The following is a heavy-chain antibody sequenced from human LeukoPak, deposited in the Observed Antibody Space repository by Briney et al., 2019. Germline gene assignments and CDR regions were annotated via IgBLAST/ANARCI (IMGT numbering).Heavy chain of an antibody. Sequence: PGGSLRLSCAASGFTFSSYAMSWVRQAPGKGLEWVSAISGGGGYTYYADSVKGRFTMSRDNSKNTLYLQMNSLRAEDTAVYYCAKDGLYSSSWYNYYYYYYMDVWGKGTTVTVSS. J-gene: IGHJ6*03. D-gene: IGHD6-13*01. CDR2: ISGGGGYT. V-gene: IGHV3-23*01. CDR3: AKDGLYSSSWYNYYYYYYMDV. CDR1: GFTFSSYA.